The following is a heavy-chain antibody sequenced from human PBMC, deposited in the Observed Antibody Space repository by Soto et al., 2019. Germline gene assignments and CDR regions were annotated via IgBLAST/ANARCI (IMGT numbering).Heavy chain of an antibody. J-gene: IGHJ4*02. D-gene: IGHD3-3*01. CDR1: GGSFSGYY. V-gene: IGHV4-34*01. CDR2: INHSGST. Sequence: PSETLSLTCAVDGGSFSGYYWSWIRQPPGKGLEWIGEINHSGSTNYNPSLKSRVTISLDTSKNQFSLKLPSVTAADTAVFYCARGPIYDFWSNSRHFDYWGQGTLVPVSS. CDR3: ARGPIYDFWSNSRHFDY.